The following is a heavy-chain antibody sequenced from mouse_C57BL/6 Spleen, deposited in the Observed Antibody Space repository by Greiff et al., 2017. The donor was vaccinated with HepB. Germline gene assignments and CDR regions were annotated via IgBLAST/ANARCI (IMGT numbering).Heavy chain of an antibody. V-gene: IGHV14-4*01. Sequence: EVQVVESGAELVRPGASVKLSCTASGFNIKDDYMHWVKQRPEQGLEWIGWIDPENGDTEYASKFQGKATITADTSSNTAYLQLSSLTSEDTAVYYCTTTVVASDYWGQGTTLTVSS. CDR2: IDPENGDT. CDR3: TTTVVASDY. D-gene: IGHD1-1*01. J-gene: IGHJ2*01. CDR1: GFNIKDDY.